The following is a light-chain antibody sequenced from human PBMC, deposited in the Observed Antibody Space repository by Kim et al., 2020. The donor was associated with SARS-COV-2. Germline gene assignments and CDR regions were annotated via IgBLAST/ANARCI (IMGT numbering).Light chain of an antibody. J-gene: IGLJ2*01. CDR2: GKN. V-gene: IGLV3-19*01. CDR3: KSRDSSGNVV. Sequence: SSELTQDPAVSVALGQTVRITCQGDSLRIYYASWYQQKPGQAPVLVIYGKNNRPSGIPDRFSGSTSGNTASLTITGAQAEDESDYYCKSRDSSGNVVFGGGTQLTVL. CDR1: SLRIYY.